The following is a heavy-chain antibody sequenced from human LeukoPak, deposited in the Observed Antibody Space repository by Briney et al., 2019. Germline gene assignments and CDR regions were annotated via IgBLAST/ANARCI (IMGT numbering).Heavy chain of an antibody. V-gene: IGHV3-64*01. CDR3: ARGGTYYYGSGSYYPH. CDR2: ISSNGGST. Sequence: GGSLRLSCAASGFTFSSYAMHWVRQAPGKGLEYVSAISSNGGSTYYANSVKGRFTISRDNSKNTLYLQMGSLRAEDTALYHCARGGTYYYGSGSYYPHWGQGTLVTVSS. J-gene: IGHJ4*02. D-gene: IGHD3-10*01. CDR1: GFTFSSYA.